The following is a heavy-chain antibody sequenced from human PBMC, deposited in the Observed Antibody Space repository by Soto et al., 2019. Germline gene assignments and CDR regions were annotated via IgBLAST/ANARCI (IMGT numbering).Heavy chain of an antibody. J-gene: IGHJ6*02. CDR1: GGSFSGYY. V-gene: IGHV4-34*01. D-gene: IGHD3-22*01. CDR2: INHSGST. Sequence: SETLSLTCAVCGGSFSGYYWSWIRQPPGKGLEWIGEINHSGSTNYNPSLKSRVTISVDTSKNQFSLKLSSVTAADTAVYYCASEHYYDSSGYYLFPGMDVWGQGTTVTVSS. CDR3: ASEHYYDSSGYYLFPGMDV.